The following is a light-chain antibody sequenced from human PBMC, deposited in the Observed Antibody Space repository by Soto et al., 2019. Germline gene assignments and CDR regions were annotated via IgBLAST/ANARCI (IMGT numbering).Light chain of an antibody. CDR3: QSYDSSLSGSVV. CDR1: GSNIGAGYN. J-gene: IGLJ2*01. CDR2: GNR. Sequence: QSVLTQPPSVSGAPGQRVTVSCTGSGSNIGAGYNVHWYQHLPGTAPKLLIYGNRNRPSGVPDRFSGSKSGTSASLAITGLQAEDEADYYCQSYDSSLSGSVVFGGGTKLTVL. V-gene: IGLV1-40*01.